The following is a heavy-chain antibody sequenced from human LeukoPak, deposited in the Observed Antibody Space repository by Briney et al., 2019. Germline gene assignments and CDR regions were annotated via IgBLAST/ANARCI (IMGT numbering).Heavy chain of an antibody. CDR3: ASLDTAHPSGVY. J-gene: IGHJ4*02. Sequence: GGSLRLSCEASTFTFTPDWMSWVRQVPGKGLEWVAMIKRYGGEKYYVDSVKGRFTISRDNAKKSLYLQMDSLRDEDTAVYYCASLDTAHPSGVYWGQGTLVTVSS. CDR1: TFTFTPDW. V-gene: IGHV3-7*01. CDR2: IKRYGGEK. D-gene: IGHD5-18*01.